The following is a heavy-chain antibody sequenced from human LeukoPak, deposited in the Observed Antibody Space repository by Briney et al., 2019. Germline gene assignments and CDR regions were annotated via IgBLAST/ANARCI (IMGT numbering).Heavy chain of an antibody. CDR3: ARVPYHSSGWYEVQGWFDP. J-gene: IGHJ5*02. CDR1: GGSISSYY. D-gene: IGHD6-19*01. Sequence: SETLSLTCTVSGGSISSYYWSWIRQPPGKGLEWIGYIYYSGSTNYNPSLKSRVTISVDTSKNQFSLKLSSVTAADTAVYYCARVPYHSSGWYEVQGWFDPWGQGTLATVSS. CDR2: IYYSGST. V-gene: IGHV4-59*01.